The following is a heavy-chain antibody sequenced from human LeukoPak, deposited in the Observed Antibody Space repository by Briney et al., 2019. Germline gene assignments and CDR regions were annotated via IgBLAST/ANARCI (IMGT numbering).Heavy chain of an antibody. Sequence: SETLPLTCTVSGGSISSYYWSWIRPPPGKGLEWIGIISYSGSTNYNPSLRRRVTISLDTSKNQFSLHLSSVTGADTAVYYCARGGPGSGWHYYLDYWGQGTLVTVSS. V-gene: IGHV4-59*01. CDR3: ARGGPGSGWHYYLDY. D-gene: IGHD3-22*01. J-gene: IGHJ4*02. CDR1: GGSISSYY. CDR2: ISYSGST.